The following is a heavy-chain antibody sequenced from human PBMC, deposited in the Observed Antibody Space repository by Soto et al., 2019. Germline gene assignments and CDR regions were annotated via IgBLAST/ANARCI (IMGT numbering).Heavy chain of an antibody. V-gene: IGHV3-15*01. CDR3: TTDDWYSSSSAAPHYYYYYMDV. CDR2: IKSKTDGGTT. Sequence: EVQLVESGGGLVKPGGSLRLSCAASGFTFSNAWMSWVRQAPGKGLEWVGRIKSKTDGGTTDYAAPVKGRFTISRDDSKNTLYLQMNSLKTEDTAVYYCTTDDWYSSSSAAPHYYYYYMDVWGKGTTVTVSS. D-gene: IGHD6-6*01. J-gene: IGHJ6*03. CDR1: GFTFSNAW.